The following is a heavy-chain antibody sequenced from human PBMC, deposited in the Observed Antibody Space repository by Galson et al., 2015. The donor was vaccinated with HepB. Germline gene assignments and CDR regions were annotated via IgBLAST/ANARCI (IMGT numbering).Heavy chain of an antibody. V-gene: IGHV3-23*01. J-gene: IGHJ4*02. CDR3: AKDLGDARINYFDH. D-gene: IGHD1-26*01. CDR2: ISGTDGST. Sequence: SLRLSCAASGFTFSSYAMSWVRQAPGKGLEWVSAISGTDGSTYYVDSVRGRFTISRDNSKNTLYLQMNSLRAEDTAVYYCAKDLGDARINYFDHWGQGTLVTVSS. CDR1: GFTFSSYA.